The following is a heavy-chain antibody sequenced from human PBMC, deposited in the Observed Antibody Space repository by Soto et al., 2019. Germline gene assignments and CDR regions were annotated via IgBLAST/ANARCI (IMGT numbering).Heavy chain of an antibody. CDR2: MNPNSGNT. CDR3: ATKSDVGSKSSGWYLDY. D-gene: IGHD6-19*01. Sequence: QVQLVQSGAEVKKPEASVKVSCKASGYTFTSYDINWVRQATGQGLEWMGWMNPNSGNTGYAQKFQGRVTMTRNTSISTAYMELSSLRSEDTAVYYCATKSDVGSKSSGWYLDYWGQGTLVTVSS. J-gene: IGHJ4*02. CDR1: GYTFTSYD. V-gene: IGHV1-8*01.